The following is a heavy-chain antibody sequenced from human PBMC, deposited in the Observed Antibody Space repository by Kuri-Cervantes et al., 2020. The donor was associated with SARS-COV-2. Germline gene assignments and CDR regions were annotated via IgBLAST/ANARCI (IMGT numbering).Heavy chain of an antibody. V-gene: IGHV3-7*01. CDR3: AREGVDIVGAPHDAFDI. CDR2: IKQDGSEK. J-gene: IGHJ3*02. D-gene: IGHD1-26*01. Sequence: GESLKISCAASGLTFSSYWMSWVRQAPGKGLEWVANIKQDGSEKYYVDSVKGRFTISRDNAKNSLYLQMNSLRAEDTAVYYCAREGVDIVGAPHDAFDIWGQGTMVTVSS. CDR1: GLTFSSYW.